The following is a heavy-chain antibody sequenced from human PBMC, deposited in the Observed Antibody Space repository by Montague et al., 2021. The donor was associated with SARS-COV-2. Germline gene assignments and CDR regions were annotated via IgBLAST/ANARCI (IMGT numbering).Heavy chain of an antibody. D-gene: IGHD2-15*01. CDR3: ARDIECSF. Sequence: SLRLSCAASGFTFRDSAMNWVRLAPGKGLEWVSLISYNGGSTYYADSVKGRFTISRDNSNNTLYLQMNSLRAEDTAIYYCARDIECSFWGQGTLVTVSS. V-gene: IGHV3-23*01. J-gene: IGHJ4*02. CDR1: GFTFRDSA. CDR2: ISYNGGST.